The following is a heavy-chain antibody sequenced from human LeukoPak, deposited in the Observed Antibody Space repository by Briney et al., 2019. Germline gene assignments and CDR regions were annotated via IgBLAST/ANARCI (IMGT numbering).Heavy chain of an antibody. CDR1: GFTFSSYA. V-gene: IGHV3-23*01. D-gene: IGHD2-21*02. CDR2: ISAGGGST. J-gene: IGHJ6*02. Sequence: GGSLRLSCAASGFTFSSYAMSWVRQAPGKGLEWVSAISAGGGSTYYADSVKGRFTISRDNSKNTLYLQMNSLRAEDTAVYYCVRGRDTGVTVARLLNNYYGMDVWGQGTTVTVSS. CDR3: VRGRDTGVTVARLLNNYYGMDV.